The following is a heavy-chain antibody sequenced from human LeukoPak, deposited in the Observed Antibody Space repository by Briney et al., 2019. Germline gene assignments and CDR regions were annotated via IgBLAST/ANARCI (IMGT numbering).Heavy chain of an antibody. CDR1: GFTFSSYA. Sequence: GGSLRLSCAASGFTFSSYAMHWVRQAPGKGLEWVAVISYDGSNKYYADSVKGRFTISRDNAKNSLYLQMNSLRAEDTAVYYCARGGHYDSSGYSFDYWGQGTLVTVSS. D-gene: IGHD3-22*01. V-gene: IGHV3-30-3*01. J-gene: IGHJ4*02. CDR2: ISYDGSNK. CDR3: ARGGHYDSSGYSFDY.